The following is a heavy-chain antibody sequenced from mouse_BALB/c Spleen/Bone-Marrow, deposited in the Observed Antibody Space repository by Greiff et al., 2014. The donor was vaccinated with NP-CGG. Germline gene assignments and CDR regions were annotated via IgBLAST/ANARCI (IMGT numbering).Heavy chain of an antibody. CDR1: GFSLTSYG. D-gene: IGHD1-2*01. Sequence: FQLQQSGPGLVAPSQSLSITCTVSGFSLTSYGVHWVRQPPGKGLEWLGVIWADGSTNYNSALMSRLSISKDNSKSQVFLKMNSLQTDDTAMYYCSRITTATGAMDYWGQGTSVTVSS. J-gene: IGHJ4*01. CDR3: SRITTATGAMDY. V-gene: IGHV2-9*02. CDR2: IWADGST.